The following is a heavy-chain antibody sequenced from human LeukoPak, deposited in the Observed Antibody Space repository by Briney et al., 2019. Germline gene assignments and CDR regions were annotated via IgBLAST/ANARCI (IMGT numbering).Heavy chain of an antibody. J-gene: IGHJ5*02. D-gene: IGHD4-23*01. V-gene: IGHV4-61*01. CDR3: ARVVYGGNWFDP. CDR1: GVSVSSGSYY. Sequence: SETLSLTCTVSGVSVSSGSYYWSWIRQPPGKGLEWIGYIYYSGSTNYNPSLKSRVTISVDTSKNQFSLKLSSVTAADTAVYYCARVVYGGNWFDPWGQGTLVTVSS. CDR2: IYYSGST.